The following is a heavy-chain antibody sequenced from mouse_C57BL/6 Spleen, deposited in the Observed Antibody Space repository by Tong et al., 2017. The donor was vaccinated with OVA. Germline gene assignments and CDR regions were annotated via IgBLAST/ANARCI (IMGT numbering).Heavy chain of an antibody. CDR2: ILPGSGST. CDR1: GYTFSSYW. D-gene: IGHD4-1*02. J-gene: IGHJ2*01. V-gene: IGHV1-9*01. Sequence: VQLQQSGAELMKPGASVKISCKATGYTFSSYWIEWVKQRPGHGLEWIGEILPGSGSTNYNEKFKGKATLTADTSSSTAYMQLSSLTSEDSAIYYCARWSTGTEYFDYWGQGTTLTVSS. CDR3: ARWSTGTEYFDY.